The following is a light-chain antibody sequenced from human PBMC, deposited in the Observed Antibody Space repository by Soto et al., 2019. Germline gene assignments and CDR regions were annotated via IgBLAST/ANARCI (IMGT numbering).Light chain of an antibody. Sequence: DIQMTQSPSSLSSSVGDRVTITCRASDNIYNFLNWYQQKPGTAPKLLIYAASNLQRGVPSKFSGSGSGTDFTLTISSLQPEDFATYYCQHSYTLPYTFGQGTKLEI. V-gene: IGKV1-39*01. CDR2: AAS. CDR3: QHSYTLPYT. J-gene: IGKJ2*01. CDR1: DNIYNF.